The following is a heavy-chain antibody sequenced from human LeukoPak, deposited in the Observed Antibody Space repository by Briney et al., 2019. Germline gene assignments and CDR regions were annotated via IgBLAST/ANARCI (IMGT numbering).Heavy chain of an antibody. V-gene: IGHV1-8*03. CDR3: ARLARRITIFGVVTNYYYYYYMDV. CDR2: MNPNSGNT. J-gene: IGHJ6*03. CDR1: GYTFTSYD. D-gene: IGHD3-3*01. Sequence: ASVKVSCKASGYTFTSYDINWVRQATGQGLEWMGWMNPNSGNTGYAQKFQGRVTITRNTSISTAYIELSSLRSEDTAVYYCARLARRITIFGVVTNYYYYYYMDVWGKGTTVTVSS.